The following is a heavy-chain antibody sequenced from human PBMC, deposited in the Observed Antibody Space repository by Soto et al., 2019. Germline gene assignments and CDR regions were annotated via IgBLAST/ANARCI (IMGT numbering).Heavy chain of an antibody. D-gene: IGHD3-22*01. CDR2: INPDGSIT. J-gene: IGHJ4*02. V-gene: IGHV3-74*01. CDR1: GFTFSNYW. Sequence: EVQLVESGGGVVQPGGSLRLSCAASGFTFSNYWMFWVRQLPGKGLVWVSRINPDGSITNYADSVKRRFTISRDNAENTLYLQMSSLRVEDTAVYYCVRDSSGTYWGQGTLVTVSS. CDR3: VRDSSGTY.